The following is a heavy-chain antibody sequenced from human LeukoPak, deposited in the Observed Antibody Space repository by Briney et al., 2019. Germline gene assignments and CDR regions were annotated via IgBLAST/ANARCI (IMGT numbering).Heavy chain of an antibody. CDR3: ARDSRQQWLVRGGLDY. Sequence: PGGSLRLSCAASGFTFSSYWMHWVRQAPGKGLVWVSRINSDGSSTSYADSVKGRFTISRDNAKNTLYLQMNSLRAEDTAVYYWARDSRQQWLVRGGLDYWGQGTLVTVSS. J-gene: IGHJ4*02. CDR2: INSDGSST. V-gene: IGHV3-74*01. D-gene: IGHD6-19*01. CDR1: GFTFSSYW.